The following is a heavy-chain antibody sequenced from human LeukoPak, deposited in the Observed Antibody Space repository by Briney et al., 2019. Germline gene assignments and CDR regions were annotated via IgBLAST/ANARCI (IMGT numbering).Heavy chain of an antibody. V-gene: IGHV4-59*12. Sequence: PSETLSLTCTVSGGSISSYYWSWIRQPPGKGLEWIGYIYYSGSTNYNPSLKSRVIMSVDTPKNQISLKVSSVTAADTAVYYCARGRAAFDWFDPWGQGTLVTVSS. J-gene: IGHJ5*02. CDR1: GGSISSYY. CDR3: ARGRAAFDWFDP. CDR2: IYYSGST.